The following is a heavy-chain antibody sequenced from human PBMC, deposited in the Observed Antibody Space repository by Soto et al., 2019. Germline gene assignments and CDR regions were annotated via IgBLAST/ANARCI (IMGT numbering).Heavy chain of an antibody. CDR1: GFTFSSYA. CDR2: ISYDGSNK. J-gene: IGHJ4*02. Sequence: QVQLVESGGGVVQPGRSLRLSCAASGFTFSSYAMHWVRQAPGKGLEWVAVISYDGSNKYYADSVKGRFTISRDNSKNTLYLQMSSLRAEDTAVYYCARAPTTVTTAYYFDYWCQGTLVTVSS. V-gene: IGHV3-30-3*01. D-gene: IGHD4-17*01. CDR3: ARAPTTVTTAYYFDY.